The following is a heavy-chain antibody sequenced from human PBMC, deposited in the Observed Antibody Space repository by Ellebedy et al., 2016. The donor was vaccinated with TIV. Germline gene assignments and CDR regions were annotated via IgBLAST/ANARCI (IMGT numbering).Heavy chain of an antibody. V-gene: IGHV3-66*01. CDR2: FYSDGRT. Sequence: GESLKISCAASGLTVSSNYMNWVRQAPGKGLEWVSVFYSDGRTYFADSVKGRFTVSRDITRNTLYLQMNSLRAEDTAVYYYARVRGRSESYAMDVWGQGTTVTVS. CDR3: ARVRGRSESYAMDV. J-gene: IGHJ6*02. CDR1: GLTVSSNY.